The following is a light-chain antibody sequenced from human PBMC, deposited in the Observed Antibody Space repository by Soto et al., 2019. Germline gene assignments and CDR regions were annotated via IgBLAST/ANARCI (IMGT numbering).Light chain of an antibody. V-gene: IGKV3-15*01. CDR1: QSVSNN. J-gene: IGKJ1*01. Sequence: ILMTQSPATLSVSPGERATLSCRASQSVSNNLAWYQQKPGQAPRLLIYDASTRATGITARFSGSRSGTEFTLTISGLQSEDFAVYYCQQYNNWPPWTFGQGTKVEIK. CDR3: QQYNNWPPWT. CDR2: DAS.